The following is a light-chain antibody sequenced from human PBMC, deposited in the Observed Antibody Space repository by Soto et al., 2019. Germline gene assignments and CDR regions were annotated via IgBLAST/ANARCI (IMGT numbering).Light chain of an antibody. CDR1: SSDVGGNSY. J-gene: IGLJ1*01. CDR3: ASYTPSSTYV. CDR2: DVS. V-gene: IGLV2-14*01. Sequence: QSALTQPASVSGSPGQSIAISCTGTSSDVGGNSYVSWYQQQPGKAPKLVISDVSNRPSGVSVRFSGSKSGNTASLTISGLQTEDEADYYCASYTPSSTYVFGTGTKLTVL.